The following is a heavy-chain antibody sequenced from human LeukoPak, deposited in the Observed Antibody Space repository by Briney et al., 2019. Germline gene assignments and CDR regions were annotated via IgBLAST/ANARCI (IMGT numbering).Heavy chain of an antibody. V-gene: IGHV4-34*01. Sequence: SSETLSLTCTVCVGSFSFYFWHCTRQPSGEGLEWLADIDNRGSTQYNPSWRGRGTISVDTSRNHVSLRLTSVTAADTAVYFCARDSNWGFQWGPGTLVTVSS. CDR1: VGSFSFYF. CDR3: ARDSNWGFQ. J-gene: IGHJ4*02. D-gene: IGHD7-27*01. CDR2: IDNRGST.